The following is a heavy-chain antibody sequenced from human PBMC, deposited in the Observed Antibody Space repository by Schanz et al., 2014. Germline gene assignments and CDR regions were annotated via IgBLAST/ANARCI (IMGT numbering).Heavy chain of an antibody. CDR2: ISGSGGST. Sequence: VDLVESGGGVVQPGRSLTLSCAVSTSLFSRSVIHWVRQAPGKGLEWVSAISGSGGSTVYADSVKGRFTISRDNAKNSLYLQMNSLTAEDTAVYYCARGVRIDYWGQGTLVTVSS. V-gene: IGHV3-23*04. CDR3: ARGVRIDY. D-gene: IGHD3-3*01. CDR1: TSLFSRSV. J-gene: IGHJ4*02.